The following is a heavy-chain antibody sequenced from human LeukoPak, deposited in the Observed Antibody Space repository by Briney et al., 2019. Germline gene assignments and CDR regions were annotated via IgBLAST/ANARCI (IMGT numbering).Heavy chain of an antibody. CDR1: GFTFSSYA. V-gene: IGHV3-23*01. Sequence: PGGSLRLSCAASGFTFSSYAMSWVRQAPGKGLEWVSAISGSGGSTYYADSVKGRFTISRDNSKNTLYLQMNSLRAEDTAVYYCAKDPLTGDLRERYNWFDPWGQGTLVTVSS. D-gene: IGHD7-27*01. J-gene: IGHJ5*02. CDR3: AKDPLTGDLRERYNWFDP. CDR2: ISGSGGST.